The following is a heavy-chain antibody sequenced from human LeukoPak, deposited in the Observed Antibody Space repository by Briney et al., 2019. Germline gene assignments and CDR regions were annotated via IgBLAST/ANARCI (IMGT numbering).Heavy chain of an antibody. D-gene: IGHD6-19*01. CDR2: IKQDGSEK. CDR1: GFTFSSYW. CDR3: ARAVAGTEGDYFDY. J-gene: IGHJ4*02. Sequence: GGSLRLSCAASGFTFSSYWMSWVRQAPGKGLEWVANIKQDGSEKYYVDSVKGRFTISRDNAKNSLYLQMNSLKASDTAMYYCARAVAGTEGDYFDYWGQGTLVTVSS. V-gene: IGHV3-7*03.